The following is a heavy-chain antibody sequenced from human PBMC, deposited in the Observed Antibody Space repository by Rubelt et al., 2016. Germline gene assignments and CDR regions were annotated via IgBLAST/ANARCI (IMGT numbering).Heavy chain of an antibody. Sequence: QVQLVQSGAEVKKPGASVKVSCKASGYTFTSYAMHWVRQAPGQRLEWMGWINAGNGNTKYSQKFQGSVPITRDTSASTAYMELSSLRSEDTAVYYCARAQRIRLLMVYAPTFDYWGQGTLVTVSS. V-gene: IGHV1-3*01. D-gene: IGHD2-8*01. CDR1: GYTFTSYA. J-gene: IGHJ4*02. CDR2: INAGNGNT. CDR3: ARAQRIRLLMVYAPTFDY.